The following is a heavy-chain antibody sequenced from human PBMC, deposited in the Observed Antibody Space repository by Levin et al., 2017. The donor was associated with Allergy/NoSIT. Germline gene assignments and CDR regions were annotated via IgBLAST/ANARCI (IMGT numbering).Heavy chain of an antibody. CDR3: ARDSPGYFDS. V-gene: IGHV3-21*01. J-gene: IGHJ4*02. Sequence: LPFSSSVFTFSSYSRDWVRQAPGKGLEWVSSIGGDSTYIYYADSVKGRFTISRDNAKNSLYLQINSLRAEDTAVYYCARDSPGYFDSWGQGTLVTVSS. CDR1: VFTFSSYS. D-gene: IGHD7-27*01. CDR2: IGGDSTYI.